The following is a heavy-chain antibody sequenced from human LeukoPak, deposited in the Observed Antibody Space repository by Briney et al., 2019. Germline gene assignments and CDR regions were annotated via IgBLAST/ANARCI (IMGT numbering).Heavy chain of an antibody. V-gene: IGHV4-61*02. CDR1: GGSISSGSYY. CDR3: ARGTGTTSYYYYYYMDV. Sequence: SQTLPLTCTVSGGSISSGSYYWSWIRQPAGKGLEWIGRIYTSGSTNYNPSLKSRVTISVDTSKNQFSLKLSSVTAADTAVYYCARGTGTTSYYYYYYMDVWGKGTTVTVSS. J-gene: IGHJ6*03. CDR2: IYTSGST. D-gene: IGHD1-7*01.